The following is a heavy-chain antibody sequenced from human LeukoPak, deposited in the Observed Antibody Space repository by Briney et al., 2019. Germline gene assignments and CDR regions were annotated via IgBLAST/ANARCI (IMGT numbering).Heavy chain of an antibody. CDR2: IYPGDSDT. Sequence: PGEPLNTSCQGSGYSFTSYWIAWVRQLPGKGLEWLGIIYPGDSDTRYSPSFQGQVTISADKSISTAYLQWSSLKASDTAMYYCAKQQDYYDSSGYYLLAAFDIWGQGTMVTVSS. CDR3: AKQQDYYDSSGYYLLAAFDI. D-gene: IGHD3-22*01. CDR1: GYSFTSYW. J-gene: IGHJ3*02. V-gene: IGHV5-51*01.